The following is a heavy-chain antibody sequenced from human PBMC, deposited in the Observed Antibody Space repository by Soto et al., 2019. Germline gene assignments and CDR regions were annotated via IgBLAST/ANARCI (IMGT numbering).Heavy chain of an antibody. V-gene: IGHV4-4*07. Sequence: QVQLQESGPGLVKPSETLSLTCNVSGGSIRSYYWSWVRQPAGKPLEWIGRIYTSGRTNYNPSLKSRVSTSVDTSKNQFSLEVTSVTDADTAVYYCAREGASGFGMDVWGLGTTVTVSS. CDR3: AREGASGFGMDV. J-gene: IGHJ6*02. D-gene: IGHD1-26*01. CDR2: IYTSGRT. CDR1: GGSIRSYY.